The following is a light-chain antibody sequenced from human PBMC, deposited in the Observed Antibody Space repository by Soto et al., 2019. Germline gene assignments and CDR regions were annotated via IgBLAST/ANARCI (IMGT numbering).Light chain of an antibody. CDR3: QQSYSSPQT. Sequence: DIQMTQSPSSLSASVGDRVTITCRASQSITSYLNWYQQTPGKAPKLLIYTSSSLQSGVPSRFSGSGSGTDFTLTITSLQVEDFATYYCQQSYSSPQTFGQRTKVDIK. J-gene: IGKJ1*01. V-gene: IGKV1-39*01. CDR2: TSS. CDR1: QSITSY.